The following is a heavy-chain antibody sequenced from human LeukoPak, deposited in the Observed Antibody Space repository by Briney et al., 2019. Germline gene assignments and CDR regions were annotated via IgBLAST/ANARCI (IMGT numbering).Heavy chain of an antibody. CDR1: GDSFTTFW. Sequence: GESLKISCKGSGDSFTTFWISWVRQMPGKGLEWMGRIDPGDSYTNYSPSFQGHVTISADKSISTAYLHWSSLKASDTAMYYCARRGDGDYFDYWGQGTLVTVSS. J-gene: IGHJ4*02. CDR2: IDPGDSYT. D-gene: IGHD4-17*01. V-gene: IGHV5-10-1*01. CDR3: ARRGDGDYFDY.